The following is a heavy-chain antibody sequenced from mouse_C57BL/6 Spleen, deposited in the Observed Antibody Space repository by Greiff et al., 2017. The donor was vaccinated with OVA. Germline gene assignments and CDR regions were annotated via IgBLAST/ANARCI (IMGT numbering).Heavy chain of an antibody. CDR3: ARQGITTVVAHFDY. D-gene: IGHD1-1*01. J-gene: IGHJ2*01. V-gene: IGHV5-6*02. Sequence: DVKLVESGGDLVKPGGSLKLSCAASGFTFSSYGMSWVRQTPDKRLEWVATISSGGSYTYYPASVKGRFTISRDNAKNTLYLQMSSLKSEDTAMYYCARQGITTVVAHFDYWGQGTTLTVSS. CDR2: ISSGGSYT. CDR1: GFTFSSYG.